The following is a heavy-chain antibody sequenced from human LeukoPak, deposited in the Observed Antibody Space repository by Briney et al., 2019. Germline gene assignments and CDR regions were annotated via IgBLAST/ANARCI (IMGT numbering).Heavy chain of an antibody. V-gene: IGHV1-24*01. Sequence: GASVKVSCKVSGYTLTELSMHWVRQAPGKGLEWMGGFDPEDGETIYAQKFQGRVTMTEDTSTDTAYMELSSLRSEDTAVYYCAATYYDFWSGYSSYYYYYMDVWGKGTTVTVSS. CDR2: FDPEDGET. J-gene: IGHJ6*03. CDR1: GYTLTELS. CDR3: AATYYDFWSGYSSYYYYYMDV. D-gene: IGHD3-3*01.